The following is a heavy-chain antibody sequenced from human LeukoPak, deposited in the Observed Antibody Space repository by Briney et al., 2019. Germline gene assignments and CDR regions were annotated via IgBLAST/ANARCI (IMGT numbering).Heavy chain of an antibody. Sequence: GGSLRLSCAASGFTFDDYDMRWVRQAPGKGLEWVSAISSSGGSTYYADSVRGRFIISRDSSKNTLYLQMNSLRAEDTAVYYCAKGGAQVGGQGTLVTVSS. CDR3: AKGGAQV. V-gene: IGHV3-23*01. D-gene: IGHD1-26*01. CDR1: GFTFDDYD. CDR2: ISSSGGST. J-gene: IGHJ4*02.